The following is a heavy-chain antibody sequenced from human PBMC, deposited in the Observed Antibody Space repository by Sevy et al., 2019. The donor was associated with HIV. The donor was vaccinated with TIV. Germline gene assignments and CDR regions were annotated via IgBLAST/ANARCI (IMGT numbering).Heavy chain of an antibody. CDR2: IYPDEFDI. Sequence: GESLKISCKGSGYSFTSQWIGWVRQMPGKGLEWMGIIYPDEFDISYSPSFQGQVTISADKSISTAYLQWSSLKASDTAMYYCARHRGSGYYDDAFDLWGQGTMVTVSS. V-gene: IGHV5-51*01. J-gene: IGHJ3*01. CDR3: ARHRGSGYYDDAFDL. D-gene: IGHD3-22*01. CDR1: GYSFTSQW.